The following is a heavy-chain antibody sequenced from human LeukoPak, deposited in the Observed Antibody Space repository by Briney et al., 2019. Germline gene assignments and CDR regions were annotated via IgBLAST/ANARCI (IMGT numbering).Heavy chain of an antibody. CDR3: AKDMTPPYSRSDWGGFDY. CDR2: ISWDGGSK. Sequence: PGGSLRLSCAASGFMFEDYSMHWVRQAPGKGLEWVSVISWDGGSKYYADSVQGRFTISRDNSKNSLYLDMNSLRAEDTAFYYCAKDMTPPYSRSDWGGFDYWGQGTLVTVSS. V-gene: IGHV3-43*01. J-gene: IGHJ4*02. D-gene: IGHD5-12*01. CDR1: GFMFEDYS.